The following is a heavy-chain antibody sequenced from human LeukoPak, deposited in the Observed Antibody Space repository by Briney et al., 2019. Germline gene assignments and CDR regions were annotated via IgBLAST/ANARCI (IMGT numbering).Heavy chain of an antibody. J-gene: IGHJ4*02. CDR1: GFTFSSYA. CDR3: AKAGTGRGVIIRYEIDY. V-gene: IGHV3-23*01. Sequence: PGGSLRLSCAASGFTFSSYAMSWVRQAPGKGLEWVSAISGSGGSTYYADSVKGRFTISRDNSKNTLYLQMNSLRAEDTAVYYCAKAGTGRGVIIRYEIDYWGQGTLVTVSS. D-gene: IGHD3-10*01. CDR2: ISGSGGST.